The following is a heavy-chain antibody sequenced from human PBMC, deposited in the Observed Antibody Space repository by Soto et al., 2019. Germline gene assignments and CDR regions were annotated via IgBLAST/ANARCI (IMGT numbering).Heavy chain of an antibody. V-gene: IGHV3-11*06. CDR2: ISSSSSYT. CDR1: GFTFSDYY. D-gene: IGHD1-26*01. J-gene: IGHJ6*02. CDR3: ARAAGELLRYYYYGMDV. Sequence: VGSLRVSCAASGFTFSDYYMSWIRQAPGKGLEWVSYISSSSSYTNYADSVKGRFTISRDNAKNSLYLQMNSLRAEDTAVYYCARAAGELLRYYYYGMDVWGQGTTVTVSS.